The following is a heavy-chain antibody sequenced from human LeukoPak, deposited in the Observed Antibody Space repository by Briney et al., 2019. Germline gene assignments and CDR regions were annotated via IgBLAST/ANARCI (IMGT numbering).Heavy chain of an antibody. Sequence: GRSLRLSCAASGFTFSSYAMHWVRQAPGKGLEWVAVISYDGSNKYYADSVKGRFTISRDNSKNTLYLQMISLRAEDTAVYYCARDCAVLWFGELYAHNWFDPWGQGTLVTVSS. D-gene: IGHD3-10*01. V-gene: IGHV3-30-3*01. CDR3: ARDCAVLWFGELYAHNWFDP. CDR1: GFTFSSYA. J-gene: IGHJ5*02. CDR2: ISYDGSNK.